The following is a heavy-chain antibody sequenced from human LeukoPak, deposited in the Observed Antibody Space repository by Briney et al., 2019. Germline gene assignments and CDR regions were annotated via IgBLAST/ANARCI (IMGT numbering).Heavy chain of an antibody. CDR2: ISGSGGST. D-gene: IGHD3-22*01. CDR1: GFTFSSYA. V-gene: IGHV3-23*01. Sequence: GGSLRLSCAASGFTFSSYAMSWVRQAPGKGLEWVSAISGSGGSTYYADSVKGRFTISRDNSKNTLYLQMNSLRAEDTAVYYCAKAHRLPYYYDSRDAFDIWGQGTMVTVSS. CDR3: AKAHRLPYYYDSRDAFDI. J-gene: IGHJ3*02.